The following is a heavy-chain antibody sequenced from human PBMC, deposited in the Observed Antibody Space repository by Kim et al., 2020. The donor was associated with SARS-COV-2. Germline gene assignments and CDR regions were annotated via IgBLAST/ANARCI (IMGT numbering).Heavy chain of an antibody. V-gene: IGHV3-11*01. J-gene: IGHJ4*02. D-gene: IGHD1-26*01. CDR3: ARGGALTVFADY. Sequence: TYSADSVKGRFTISRDTADNSLYLQMRDLRVEDSAIYYCARGGALTVFADYWGQGTLVSVSS. CDR2: T.